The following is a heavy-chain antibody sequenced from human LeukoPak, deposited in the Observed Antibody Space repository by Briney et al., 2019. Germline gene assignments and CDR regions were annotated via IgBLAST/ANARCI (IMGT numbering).Heavy chain of an antibody. Sequence: GGSLRLSGAASGFTFSNYAMTWVRQAPGKGLEWVSGISGSGGSTYYADSVKGRFTISRDNSKNTLYLQMNSPRAEDTAVYYCAKGTTVTTRGVFDHWGQGTLVTVSS. J-gene: IGHJ4*02. CDR1: GFTFSNYA. CDR3: AKGTTVTTRGVFDH. D-gene: IGHD4-17*01. CDR2: ISGSGGST. V-gene: IGHV3-23*01.